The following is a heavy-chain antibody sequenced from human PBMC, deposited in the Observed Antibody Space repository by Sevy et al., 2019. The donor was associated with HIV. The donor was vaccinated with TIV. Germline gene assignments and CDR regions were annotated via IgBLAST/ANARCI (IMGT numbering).Heavy chain of an antibody. CDR3: AKDSGITMIVVVDNWFDP. CDR2: ISGSGGST. D-gene: IGHD3-22*01. CDR1: GFTFSSYA. V-gene: IGHV3-23*01. Sequence: GGSLRLSCAASGFTFSSYAMSWVRQAPGKGLEWVSAISGSGGSTYYPDSVKGRFTISRDNSKNTLYLQMNSLRAEDTAVYYCAKDSGITMIVVVDNWFDPWGQGTLVTVSS. J-gene: IGHJ5*02.